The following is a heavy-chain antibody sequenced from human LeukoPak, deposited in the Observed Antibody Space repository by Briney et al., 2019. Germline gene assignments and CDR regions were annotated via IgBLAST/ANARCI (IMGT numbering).Heavy chain of an antibody. D-gene: IGHD6-6*01. J-gene: IGHJ4*02. CDR2: INHSGST. CDR1: GGSFSGYY. V-gene: IGHV4-34*01. CDR3: AREARGIAARGSVDY. Sequence: SETLSLTCAVYGGSFSGYYWSWIRQPPGKGLEWIGEINHSGSTNYNPSLKSRVTISVDTSKNQFSLKLSSVTAADTAVYYCAREARGIAARGSVDYWGQGTLVTVSS.